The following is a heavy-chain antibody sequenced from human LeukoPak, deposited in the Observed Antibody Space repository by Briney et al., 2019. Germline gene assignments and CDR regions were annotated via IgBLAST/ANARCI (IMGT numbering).Heavy chain of an antibody. J-gene: IGHJ3*02. CDR3: ARGGVGGWAFDI. D-gene: IGHD3-16*01. CDR1: GFTLSSYW. V-gene: IGHV3-64*01. Sequence: GGSLRLSCAASGFTLSSYWMHWVRQAPGKGLEYVSAISENGGRTYYANSVKGRFTNSRDNSKNTLYLQIDSLRAEDMAVYYCARGGVGGWAFDIWGQGTMVTVSS. CDR2: ISENGGRT.